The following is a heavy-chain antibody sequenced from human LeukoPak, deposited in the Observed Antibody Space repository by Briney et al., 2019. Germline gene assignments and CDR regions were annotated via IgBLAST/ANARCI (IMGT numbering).Heavy chain of an antibody. D-gene: IGHD2-15*01. Sequence: AGGSLRLSCAASGFTFSSYAMSWVRQAPGKGLEWVSAISGSGGSTYYADSVKGRFTISRDNSKNTLYLQMNSLRAEDTAVYYCAKVSLVVVAATFDYWGQGTLVTVSS. CDR2: ISGSGGST. V-gene: IGHV3-23*01. CDR1: GFTFSSYA. CDR3: AKVSLVVVAATFDY. J-gene: IGHJ4*02.